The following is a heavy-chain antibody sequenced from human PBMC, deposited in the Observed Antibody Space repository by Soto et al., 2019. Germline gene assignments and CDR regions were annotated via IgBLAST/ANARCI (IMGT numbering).Heavy chain of an antibody. CDR2: INHSGST. CDR3: ASRDFWSGQYLDY. J-gene: IGHJ4*02. D-gene: IGHD3-3*01. CDR1: GGSFSGYY. Sequence: SETLSLTCAVYGGSFSGYYWSWIRQPPGKGLEWIGEINHSGSTNYNPSLKSRVTISVDTSKNQFSLKLSSVTAADTAVYYCASRDFWSGQYLDYWGQGTLVTVSS. V-gene: IGHV4-34*01.